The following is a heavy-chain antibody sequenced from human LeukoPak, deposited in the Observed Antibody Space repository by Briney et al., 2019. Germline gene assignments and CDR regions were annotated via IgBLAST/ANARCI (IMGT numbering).Heavy chain of an antibody. CDR2: IYSGGST. CDR3: ARDPKYYDSSGSD. J-gene: IGHJ4*02. CDR1: GFTVSSNP. Sequence: GGSLRLSCAASGFTVSSNPMSWVRQAPGKGLEWVSVIYSGGSTYYADSVKGRFTISRDNSKNTLYLQMNSLRAEDTAVYYCARDPKYYDSSGSDWGQGTLVTVSS. D-gene: IGHD3-22*01. V-gene: IGHV3-66*01.